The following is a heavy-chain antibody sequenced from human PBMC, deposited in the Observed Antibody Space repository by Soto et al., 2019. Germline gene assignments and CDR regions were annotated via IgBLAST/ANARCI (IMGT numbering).Heavy chain of an antibody. D-gene: IGHD6-19*01. CDR1: GYSISSGYY. V-gene: IGHV4-38-2*01. CDR3: ARASLAVAAPGWLDP. J-gene: IGHJ5*02. CDR2: IYHSGST. Sequence: SETLSLTCAVSGYSISSGYYWGWIRQPPGKGLEWIGSIYHSGSTYYNPSLKSRVTISVDTSKNQFSLKMSSVTAADTAVYYCARASLAVAAPGWLDPWGQGTLVTV.